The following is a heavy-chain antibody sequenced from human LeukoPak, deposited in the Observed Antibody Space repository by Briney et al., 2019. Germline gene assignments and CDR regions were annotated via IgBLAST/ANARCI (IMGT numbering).Heavy chain of an antibody. D-gene: IGHD2-2*01. Sequence: GGSLRLSCAASGFTFSAYWMTWVRQAPGKGLEWVANIKQDGSEKYYVDSVKGRFTISRDNAKDSLYLQMNSLRAEDTAVYYCASTLCGSSSCYEGFDYWGQGTLVTVSS. J-gene: IGHJ4*02. CDR1: GFTFSAYW. V-gene: IGHV3-7*01. CDR2: IKQDGSEK. CDR3: ASTLCGSSSCYEGFDY.